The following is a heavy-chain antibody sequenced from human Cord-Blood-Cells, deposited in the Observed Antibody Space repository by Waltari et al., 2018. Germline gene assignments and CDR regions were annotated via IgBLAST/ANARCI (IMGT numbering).Heavy chain of an antibody. CDR3: ARAALNSGSYNDAFDI. Sequence: QVQLVQSGAEVTKPGSSVKVSCKASGGTFSSYAISWVRQAPGQGLEWMGGIGPIFGTANDAQKFQGRVTITADESTSTAYMELSSLRSEDTAVYYCARAALNSGSYNDAFDIWGQGTMVTVSS. J-gene: IGHJ3*02. D-gene: IGHD1-26*01. CDR2: IGPIFGTA. CDR1: GGTFSSYA. V-gene: IGHV1-69*01.